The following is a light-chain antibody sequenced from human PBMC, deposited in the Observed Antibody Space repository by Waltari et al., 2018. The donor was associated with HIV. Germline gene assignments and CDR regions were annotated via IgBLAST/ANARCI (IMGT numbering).Light chain of an antibody. V-gene: IGLV2-14*03. CDR2: DVN. Sequence: QSALNQPASVSGSPGQSITISCPCNSRDACHYTVFSWYQQYPGKAPKLMIYDVNNRPSGVSNRFSGSKSGDTASLTISGLQAEDEADYYCSAYTSSSIRVFGTGTQVTVL. CDR1: SRDACHYTV. CDR3: SAYTSSSIRV. J-gene: IGLJ1*01.